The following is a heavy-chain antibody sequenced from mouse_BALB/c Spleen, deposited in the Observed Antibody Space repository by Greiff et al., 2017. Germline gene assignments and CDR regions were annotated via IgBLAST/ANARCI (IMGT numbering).Heavy chain of an antibody. D-gene: IGHD2-4*01. CDR2: ISYSGST. V-gene: IGHV3-2*02. CDR3: ARSGLRAMDY. Sequence: EVQLQESGPGLVKPSQSLSLTCTVTGYSITSDYAWNWIRQFPGNKLEWMGYISYSGSTSYNPSLKSRISITRDTSKNQFFLQLNSVTTEDTATYYCARSGLRAMDYWGQGTSVTVSS. J-gene: IGHJ4*01. CDR1: GYSITSDYA.